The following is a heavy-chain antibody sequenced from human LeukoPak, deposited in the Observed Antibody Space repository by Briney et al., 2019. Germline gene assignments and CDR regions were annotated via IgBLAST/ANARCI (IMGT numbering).Heavy chain of an antibody. CDR3: AKDLTDIVVVVAAYDAFDI. D-gene: IGHD2-15*01. Sequence: GGTLRLSCAASGFTFSSYGMSWVRQAPGKGLEWVSAISGSGGSTYYADSVKGRFTISRDNSKNTLYLRMNSLRAEDTAVYYCAKDLTDIVVVVAAYDAFDIWGQGTMVTVSS. CDR1: GFTFSSYG. J-gene: IGHJ3*02. CDR2: ISGSGGST. V-gene: IGHV3-23*01.